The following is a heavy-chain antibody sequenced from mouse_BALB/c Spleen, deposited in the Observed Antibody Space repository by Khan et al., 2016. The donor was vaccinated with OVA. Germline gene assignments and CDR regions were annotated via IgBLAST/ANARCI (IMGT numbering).Heavy chain of an antibody. Sequence: EVELVESGPGLVKPSQSLSLTCTVTGYSITSDYAWNWIRQFPGNKLEWMGYISSTGGTSYNPSLKSRISITRDTSKNQFFLQLKSVTAEDTATYYVARSLYYSYGYALDCWGRGTLVTVSS. D-gene: IGHD2-14*01. V-gene: IGHV3-2*02. CDR1: GYSITSDYA. J-gene: IGHJ4*01. CDR3: ARSLYYSYGYALDC. CDR2: ISSTGGT.